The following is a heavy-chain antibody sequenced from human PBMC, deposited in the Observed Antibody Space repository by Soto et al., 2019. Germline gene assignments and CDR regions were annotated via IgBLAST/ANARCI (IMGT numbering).Heavy chain of an antibody. CDR3: ARDYGDLLTGPTFDY. D-gene: IGHD4-17*01. Sequence: EVQLLESGGGLVQPGGSLRLSCAASGFTFSSYAMSWVRQAPGKGLEWVSAISGSGGSTYYADSVKGRFTISRDNSKNTLYLQMNSLRAEDTAVYYCARDYGDLLTGPTFDYWGQETLVTVSS. J-gene: IGHJ4*02. CDR1: GFTFSSYA. CDR2: ISGSGGST. V-gene: IGHV3-23*01.